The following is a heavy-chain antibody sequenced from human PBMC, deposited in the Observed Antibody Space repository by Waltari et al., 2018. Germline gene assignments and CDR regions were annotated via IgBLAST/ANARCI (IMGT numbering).Heavy chain of an antibody. CDR3: ARVVCSGGSCQGGMDV. CDR1: GFTFSSYN. V-gene: IGHV3-21*01. Sequence: LSCAASGFTFSSYNMNWVRQAPGKGLEWVSSITSSSSYIYYEDSMKGRFTISRDNAKSSLYLQMSSLRVEDTAVYYCARVVCSGGSCQGGMDVWGQGTTVTVSS. J-gene: IGHJ6*02. D-gene: IGHD2-15*01. CDR2: ITSSSSYI.